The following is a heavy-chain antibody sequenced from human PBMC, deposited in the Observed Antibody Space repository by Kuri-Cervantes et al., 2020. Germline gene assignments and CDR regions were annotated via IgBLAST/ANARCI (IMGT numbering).Heavy chain of an antibody. CDR3: ARVDSIYTGLYGMDV. D-gene: IGHD3-16*01. Sequence: SVKVSCKASGGTFSSYTISWVRQAPGQGLEWMGRIIPILGIANYAQKFQGRVTITADKSTSTAYMELSSLRSEDTAVYYCARVDSIYTGLYGMDVWGQGTTVTVSS. J-gene: IGHJ6*02. V-gene: IGHV1-69*02. CDR2: IIPILGIA. CDR1: GGTFSSYT.